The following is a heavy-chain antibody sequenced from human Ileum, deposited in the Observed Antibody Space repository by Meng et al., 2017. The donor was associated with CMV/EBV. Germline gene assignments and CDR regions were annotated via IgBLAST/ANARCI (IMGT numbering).Heavy chain of an antibody. Sequence: VQLQESGPGLVKPSETQSLTCTVSGGSIRNYYWSWIRQPAGKGLEWIGRIYTGGSPNYNPSLYSRVTMSLDTSKNQFSLKLNSVTAADTAVYYCARLNYYDSRELDYWGQGTLVTVSS. V-gene: IGHV4-4*07. CDR2: IYTGGSP. CDR3: ARLNYYDSRELDY. D-gene: IGHD3-22*01. CDR1: GGSIRNYY. J-gene: IGHJ4*02.